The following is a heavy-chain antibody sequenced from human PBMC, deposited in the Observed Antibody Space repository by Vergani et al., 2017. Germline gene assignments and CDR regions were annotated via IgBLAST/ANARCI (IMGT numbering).Heavy chain of an antibody. CDR1: GFSLSTSGVG. CDR3: AHRDTYSYGYYFDY. CDR2: IYWDDDK. V-gene: IGHV2-5*02. Sequence: QITLKESGPTLVKPTQTLTLTCTFSGFSLSTSGVGVGWIRQPPGKALEWCALIYWDDDKRYSPSLKSRLTITKYTAKNQVVLTMTNMDPVDTATYYCAHRDTYSYGYYFDYWGQGTLVTVSS. J-gene: IGHJ4*02. D-gene: IGHD5-18*01.